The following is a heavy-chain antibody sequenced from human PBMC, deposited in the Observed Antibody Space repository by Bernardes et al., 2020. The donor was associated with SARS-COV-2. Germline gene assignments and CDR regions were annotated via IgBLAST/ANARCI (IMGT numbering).Heavy chain of an antibody. V-gene: IGHV1-2*02. D-gene: IGHD6-13*01. Sequence: VKVSCKASGYTFTGYYMHWVRQAPGQGLEWMGWINPNSGGTDYAQTFQGRVTMTRDTSSSTAYMELSGLRSDDTAIYYCARMYSIDFQGFDLWGQGTMVTVSS. CDR1: GYTFTGYY. J-gene: IGHJ3*01. CDR3: ARMYSIDFQGFDL. CDR2: INPNSGGT.